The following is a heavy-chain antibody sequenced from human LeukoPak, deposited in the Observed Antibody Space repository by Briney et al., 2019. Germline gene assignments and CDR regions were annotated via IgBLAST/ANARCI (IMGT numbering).Heavy chain of an antibody. V-gene: IGHV4-39*01. Sequence: SETLSLTCTASGGSISSSSYYWGWIRQPPGKGLEWIGSIYYSGSTYYNPSLKSRVTISVDTSKNQFSLKLSSVTAADTAVYYCARRRSIAARPGYLDYWGQGTLVTVSS. CDR2: IYYSGST. J-gene: IGHJ4*02. CDR3: ARRRSIAARPGYLDY. D-gene: IGHD6-6*01. CDR1: GGSISSSSYY.